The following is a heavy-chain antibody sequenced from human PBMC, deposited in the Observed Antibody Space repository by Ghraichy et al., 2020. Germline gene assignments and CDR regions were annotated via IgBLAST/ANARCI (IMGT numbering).Heavy chain of an antibody. CDR2: ITWDADST. D-gene: IGHD6-6*01. Sequence: GALRLSCAASGFTFDDYALHWVRQAPGKGLEWVSLITWDADSTYYADSVKGRFTISRDNRKKSLYLQMNSLRTEDTAFYYCVKDIRIGARENVFDHWGQGTLVTVSS. J-gene: IGHJ4*02. CDR1: GFTFDDYA. V-gene: IGHV3-43D*04. CDR3: VKDIRIGARENVFDH.